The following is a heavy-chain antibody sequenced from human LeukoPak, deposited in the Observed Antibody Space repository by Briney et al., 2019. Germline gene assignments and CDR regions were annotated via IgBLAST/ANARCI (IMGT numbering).Heavy chain of an antibody. Sequence: PGGSLRLSCAASGFTVSFNYMPWVRQAPGKGLEWVSLIYSGGNTYYADSVKGRFTISRDESKNTLYLQMNSLRAEDTAVYYCARVGSGSGSYGSGNYYFDDWGPGTLVTVSS. CDR2: IYSGGNT. CDR1: GFTVSFNY. V-gene: IGHV3-53*01. D-gene: IGHD3-10*01. CDR3: ARVGSGSGSYGSGNYYFDD. J-gene: IGHJ4*02.